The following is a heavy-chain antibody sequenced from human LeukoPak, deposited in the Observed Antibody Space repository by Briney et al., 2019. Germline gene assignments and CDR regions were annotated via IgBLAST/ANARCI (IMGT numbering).Heavy chain of an antibody. CDR1: GGSISSSSYY. J-gene: IGHJ6*04. Sequence: SETLSLTCTVSGGSISSSSYYWGWIRQPPGKGLEWIGSIYYSGSTYYNPSLKSRVTISVDTSKNQFSLKLISVTAADTAVYYCARGTRTYGSGSYYSDVWGKGTTVTVSS. CDR2: IYYSGST. V-gene: IGHV4-39*07. D-gene: IGHD3-10*01. CDR3: ARGTRTYGSGSYYSDV.